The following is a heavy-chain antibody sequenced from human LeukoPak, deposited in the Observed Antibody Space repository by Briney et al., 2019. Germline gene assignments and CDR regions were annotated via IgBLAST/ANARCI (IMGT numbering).Heavy chain of an antibody. J-gene: IGHJ6*03. D-gene: IGHD1-26*01. CDR2: INGDGEYT. Sequence: GGSLRLSCEDSGFSFGGFYMHWVRQAPGKGLEWVSSINGDGEYTVYAASVKGRFTISRDNSKNTLILQMSSLRAEATALYYCAQRGVQGYMDVWGKGTTVIVSS. V-gene: IGHV3-20*04. CDR3: AQRGVQGYMDV. CDR1: GFSFGGFY.